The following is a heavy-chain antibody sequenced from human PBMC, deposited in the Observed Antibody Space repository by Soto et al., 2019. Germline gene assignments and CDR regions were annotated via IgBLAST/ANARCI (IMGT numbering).Heavy chain of an antibody. V-gene: IGHV3-49*03. CDR3: TRGRVVLRYFDWLLYPGAPPEEGFDP. CDR1: GFTFGDYA. Sequence: SLRLSCTAPGFTFGDYAMSWFRQAPGKGLEWVGFIRSKAYGGTTEYAASVKGRFTISRDDSKSIAYLQMNSLKTEDTAVYYCTRGRVVLRYFDWLLYPGAPPEEGFDPWGQGTLVTSPQ. CDR2: IRSKAYGGTT. D-gene: IGHD3-9*01. J-gene: IGHJ5*02.